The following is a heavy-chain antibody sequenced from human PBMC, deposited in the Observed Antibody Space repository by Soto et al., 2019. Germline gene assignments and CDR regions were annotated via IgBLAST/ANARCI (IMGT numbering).Heavy chain of an antibody. CDR3: ARASGIAAAAPRPY. Sequence: PSETLSLTCAVYGGSFSGYYWSWIRQPPGKGLEWIGEINHSGSTNYNPSLKSRVTISVDTSKNQFSLKLSSVTAADTAVYYCARASGIAAAAPRPYWGQGTLVTVSS. V-gene: IGHV4-34*01. CDR1: GGSFSGYY. CDR2: INHSGST. D-gene: IGHD6-13*01. J-gene: IGHJ4*02.